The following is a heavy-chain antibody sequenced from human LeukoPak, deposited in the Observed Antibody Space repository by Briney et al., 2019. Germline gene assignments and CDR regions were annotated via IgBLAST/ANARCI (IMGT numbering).Heavy chain of an antibody. CDR2: LYSGGST. CDR1: GFSVSSKY. V-gene: IGHV3-53*01. CDR3: ATSWILMVTGAFDI. J-gene: IGHJ3*02. D-gene: IGHD5-18*01. Sequence: GGSLRLSCAASGFSVSSKYMIWVRQAPGMGLEGVSVLYSGGSTYYADSVKGRFTISRDNSKNTLYLRMNSLRAEDTAVYYCATSWILMVTGAFDIWGQGTMVTVSS.